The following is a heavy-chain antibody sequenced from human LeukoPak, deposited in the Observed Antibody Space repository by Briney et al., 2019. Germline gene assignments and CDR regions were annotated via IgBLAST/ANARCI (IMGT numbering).Heavy chain of an antibody. D-gene: IGHD2-21*02. CDR3: ASDKYCGGDCSGY. CDR1: GGTFSNYA. J-gene: IGHJ4*02. CDR2: IIPIFGTA. V-gene: IGHV1-69*01. Sequence: ASVKVSCKASGGTFSNYAISWVRQAPGQGLEWMGGIIPIFGTANYAQKFQGRVTITADESTSTAYMELSSLRSEDTAVYYCASDKYCGGDCSGYWGQGTLVTVSS.